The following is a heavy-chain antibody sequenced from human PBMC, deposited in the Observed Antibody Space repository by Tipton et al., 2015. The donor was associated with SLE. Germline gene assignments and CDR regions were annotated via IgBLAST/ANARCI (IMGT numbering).Heavy chain of an antibody. CDR2: INPSGDST. CDR3: ATNGQRLNAFDS. Sequence: QVQLVQSGAEVKKPGASVKVSCKASGHTFTSYYIHWVRQAPGQGLEWMGIINPSGDSTSYAQKFQGRVTVTRDTSTSTVHMALSSLRPEDTAVYYCATNGQRLNAFDSWGQRTMVTVSS. D-gene: IGHD2-8*01. J-gene: IGHJ3*02. CDR1: GHTFTSYY. V-gene: IGHV1-46*01.